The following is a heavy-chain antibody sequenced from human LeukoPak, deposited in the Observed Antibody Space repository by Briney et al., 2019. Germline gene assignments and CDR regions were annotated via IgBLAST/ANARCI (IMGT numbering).Heavy chain of an antibody. CDR2: IYYSGST. D-gene: IGHD3-10*01. Sequence: SETLSLTCTVSGGSIRSSSYYWGWIRQPPGKGLEWIGSIYYSGSTYYNPSLKSRVTISVDTSKNQFSLKLSSVTAADTAVYYCARTMVRGVYYFDYWGQGTLVTVSS. CDR3: ARTMVRGVYYFDY. V-gene: IGHV4-39*07. CDR1: GGSIRSSSYY. J-gene: IGHJ4*02.